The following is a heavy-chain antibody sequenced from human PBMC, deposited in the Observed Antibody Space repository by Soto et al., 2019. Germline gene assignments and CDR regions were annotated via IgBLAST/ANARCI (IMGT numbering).Heavy chain of an antibody. V-gene: IGHV1-8*01. D-gene: IGHD1-26*01. Sequence: QVQLVQSGAEVREPGASVKVSCKASGYSFTSLDINWVRQTTGQGLAWMGWMQPSSGRTGYAQKFQGRVTMTRDTSINTAYMELSSLTSDDAAFYYCARGVTAGVEYWGQGTLVTVSS. CDR1: GYSFTSLD. J-gene: IGHJ4*02. CDR2: MQPSSGRT. CDR3: ARGVTAGVEY.